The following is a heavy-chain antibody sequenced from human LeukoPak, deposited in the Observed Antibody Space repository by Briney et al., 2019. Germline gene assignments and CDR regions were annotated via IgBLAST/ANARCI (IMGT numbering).Heavy chain of an antibody. J-gene: IGHJ1*01. V-gene: IGHV4-59*01. CDR3: AREADSSSFYFQH. CDR1: GGSISSYY. Sequence: SETLSLNCTVSGGSISSYYWSWIRQPPGKGLEWIGYIYYSGSTNYNPSLKSRVTISVDTSKNQFSLKLSSVTAADTAVYYCAREADSSSFYFQHWGQGTLVTVSS. CDR2: IYYSGST. D-gene: IGHD6-6*01.